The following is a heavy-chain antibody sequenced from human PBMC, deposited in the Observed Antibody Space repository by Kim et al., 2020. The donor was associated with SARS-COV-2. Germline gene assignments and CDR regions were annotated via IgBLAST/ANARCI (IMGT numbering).Heavy chain of an antibody. V-gene: IGHV3-30*04. CDR1: GFTFSSYA. D-gene: IGHD6-19*01. Sequence: GGSLRLSCAASGFTFSSYAMHWVRQAPGKGLEWVAVISYDGSNKYYADSVKGRFTISRDNSKNTLYLQMNSLRAEDTAVYYCARDIYSGWQTVFDYCGQGTLITVSS. CDR2: ISYDGSNK. CDR3: ARDIYSGWQTVFDY. J-gene: IGHJ4*02.